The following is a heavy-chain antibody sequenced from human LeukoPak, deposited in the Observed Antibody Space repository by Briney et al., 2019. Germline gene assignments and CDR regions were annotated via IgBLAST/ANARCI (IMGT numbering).Heavy chain of an antibody. Sequence: GRSLRLSCAASGFTFSSYSMNWVRQAPGEGLEWVSSISTRSSYIYYADSVKGRFTIFRDNSENSLYLQMNSLRAEDTAVYYCARDAILTGYPKVPYFDYWGQGTLVTVSS. CDR3: ARDAILTGYPKVPYFDY. CDR1: GFTFSSYS. V-gene: IGHV3-21*01. D-gene: IGHD3-9*01. CDR2: ISTRSSYI. J-gene: IGHJ4*02.